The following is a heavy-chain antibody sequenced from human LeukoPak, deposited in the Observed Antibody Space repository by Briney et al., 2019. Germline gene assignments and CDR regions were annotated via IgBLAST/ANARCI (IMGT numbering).Heavy chain of an antibody. CDR1: GGSISSHY. D-gene: IGHD3-10*01. J-gene: IGHJ4*02. V-gene: IGHV4-59*11. CDR3: ARALIFYGSGRRQYYFDC. CDR2: IYYSGST. Sequence: SETLSLTCTVSGGSISSHYWSWIRQPPGKGLEWIGYIYYSGSTNYNPSPKSRVTISVDTSKNQFSLKLSSVTAADTAVYYCARALIFYGSGRRQYYFDCWGQGTLVTVSS.